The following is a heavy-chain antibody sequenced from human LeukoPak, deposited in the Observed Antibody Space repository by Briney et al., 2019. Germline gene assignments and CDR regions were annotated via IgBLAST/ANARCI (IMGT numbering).Heavy chain of an antibody. Sequence: GRSLRLSCAASGFTFSTYTIHWVRQAPGKGLEWVAVISYDGSNKYYADSVKGLFTISRDNSKNTLYLQMNSLRAEDTAVYYCARAPKDSSSWYSGGFDYWGQGTLVTVSS. J-gene: IGHJ4*02. CDR3: ARAPKDSSSWYSGGFDY. D-gene: IGHD6-13*01. CDR1: GFTFSTYT. CDR2: ISYDGSNK. V-gene: IGHV3-30*04.